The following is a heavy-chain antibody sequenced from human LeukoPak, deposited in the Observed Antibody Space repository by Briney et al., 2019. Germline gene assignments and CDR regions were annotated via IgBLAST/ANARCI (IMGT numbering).Heavy chain of an antibody. J-gene: IGHJ3*02. CDR3: ARDGTRDAFDI. CDR2: IYSGGST. Sequence: PGGSLRLSCAASGFTFSSYAMSWVRQAPGKGLEWVSVIYSGGSTYYADSVKGRFTISRDNSKNTLYLQMNSLRAEDTAVYYCARDGTRDAFDIWGQGTMVTVSS. V-gene: IGHV3-66*01. CDR1: GFTFSSYA.